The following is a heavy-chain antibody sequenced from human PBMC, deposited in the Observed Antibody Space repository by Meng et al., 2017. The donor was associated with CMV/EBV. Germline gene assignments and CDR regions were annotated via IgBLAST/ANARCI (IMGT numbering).Heavy chain of an antibody. CDR1: GGSISSSSYY. V-gene: IGHV4-39*01. D-gene: IGHD1-26*01. J-gene: IGHJ4*02. CDR3: ARYSGSYYSY. Sequence: QLQLQESGPGLVKPSETLSLTCTVSGGSISSSSYYWGWIRQPPGKGLEWIGSIYYSGSTYYNPSLKSRVTISVDTSKNQFSLKLSSVTAADTAVYYCARYSGSYYSYWGQGTLVTGYS. CDR2: IYYSGST.